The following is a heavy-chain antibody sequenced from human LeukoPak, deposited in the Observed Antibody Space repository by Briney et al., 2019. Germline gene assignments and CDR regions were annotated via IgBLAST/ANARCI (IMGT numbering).Heavy chain of an antibody. CDR1: GFTFNRYW. D-gene: IGHD2/OR15-2a*01. J-gene: IGHJ4*02. V-gene: IGHV3-74*01. CDR2: INSDGSST. CDR3: ARGRGTIYMFDY. Sequence: GGSLRLSCAASGFTFNRYWMHWVRQVPGKGLVWVSRINSDGSSTTYADSVKGRFTISRDNARNTLYLQMNSLRAEDTAVYYCARGRGTIYMFDYWGQGTLATVSS.